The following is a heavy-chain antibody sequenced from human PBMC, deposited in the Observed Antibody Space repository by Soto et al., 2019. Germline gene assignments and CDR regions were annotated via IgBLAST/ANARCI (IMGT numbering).Heavy chain of an antibody. D-gene: IGHD4-4*01. V-gene: IGHV1-69*01. CDR1: GGSFRNYV. J-gene: IGHJ4*02. Sequence: QVQLVQSGAEVKKPGSSVKVSCSASGGSFRNYVMSWVRQAPGQGLDWMGGIIPVFETTTYAQKFHGRVTITADDSTSTVSMEKSNLRSEDTAVYFCSFHSDSNSYSRFHFWGPGTLVTVSS. CDR2: IIPVFETT. CDR3: SFHSDSNSYSRFHF.